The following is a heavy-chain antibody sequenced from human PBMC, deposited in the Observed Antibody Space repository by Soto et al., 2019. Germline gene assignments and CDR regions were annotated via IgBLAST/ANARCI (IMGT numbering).Heavy chain of an antibody. CDR2: IIPFDGTT. V-gene: IGHV1-69*01. CDR3: AGSSTKSRRGGVAFDY. J-gene: IGHJ4*02. Sequence: QVQLVQSGAEVKKPGSSVKVSCTTSGGTISSFAIHWVRQAPGQGLEWMGGIIPFDGTTNYAEKFQGRVTITAEASTSTAYMDLGSLRSDDTAVYYCAGSSTKSRRGGVAFDYWGQGTLLTV. CDR1: GGTISSFA. D-gene: IGHD5-12*01.